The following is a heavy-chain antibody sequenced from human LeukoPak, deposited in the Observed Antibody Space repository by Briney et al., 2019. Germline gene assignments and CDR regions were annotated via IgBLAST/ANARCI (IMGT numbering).Heavy chain of an antibody. J-gene: IGHJ5*02. V-gene: IGHV3-74*01. CDR2: IKSDGSST. CDR1: GFTFSSYW. Sequence: GGSLRLSCAASGFTFSSYWIHWVRQAPGKGLVWVSRIKSDGSSTSYADSVQGRFTIPRDNAKNTLYLQMNSLRAEDTAVYYCARDNNSWFDPWGQGTLVTVSS. CDR3: ARDNNSWFDP.